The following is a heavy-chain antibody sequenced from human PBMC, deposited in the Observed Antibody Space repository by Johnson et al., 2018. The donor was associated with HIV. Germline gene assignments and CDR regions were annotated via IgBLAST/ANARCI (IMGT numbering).Heavy chain of an antibody. CDR2: ISWNSGSI. D-gene: IGHD6-13*01. J-gene: IGHJ3*02. V-gene: IGHV3-9*01. CDR1: GFTFDDYA. Sequence: VQLVESGGGLVQPGRSLRLSCAASGFTFDDYAMHWVRQAPGKGLEWVSGISWNSGSIGYADSVKGRFTISRDNAKHSLYLQMNSLRAEDTALYYCAKDAAAAALRAFDIWGQGTMVIVSS. CDR3: AKDAAAAALRAFDI.